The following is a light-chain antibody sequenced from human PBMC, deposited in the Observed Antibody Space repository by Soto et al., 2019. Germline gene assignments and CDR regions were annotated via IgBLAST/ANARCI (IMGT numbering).Light chain of an antibody. Sequence: QSVLTQPPSVSAAPGQKVTISCSGITSNIGNNYVSWYQHLPGIATKLLIYDNNKRPSGIPDRFSGSKSGTSATLGITGLQPGDEADYYCATWDGSLNGWGFGVGPQLPS. J-gene: IGLJ3*02. CDR3: ATWDGSLNGWG. CDR2: DNN. CDR1: TSNIGNNY. V-gene: IGLV1-51*01.